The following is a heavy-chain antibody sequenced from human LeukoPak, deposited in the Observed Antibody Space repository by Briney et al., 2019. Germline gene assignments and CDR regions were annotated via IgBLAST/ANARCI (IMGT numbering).Heavy chain of an antibody. CDR2: IIPIFGTP. Sequence: GASVKVSCKASGGAFSDYAINWVRQAPGQGLEWMGGIIPIFGTPNYAQKFRGRVTITTDESTSTAYMKLSSLGSEDTAVYYCARVDYDSTRFYYYWGQGTLVTVSS. D-gene: IGHD3-22*01. CDR1: GGAFSDYA. CDR3: ARVDYDSTRFYYY. V-gene: IGHV1-69*05. J-gene: IGHJ4*02.